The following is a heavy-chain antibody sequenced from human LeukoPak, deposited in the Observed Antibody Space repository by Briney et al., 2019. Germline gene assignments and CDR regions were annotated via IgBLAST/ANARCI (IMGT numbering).Heavy chain of an antibody. J-gene: IGHJ4*02. Sequence: GSLRLSCAASGFTFNSYALHWVRQAPGKGLEWVAIISYDGTNKYYADSVKGRFTISRDNSKNTLYLQMNSLRAEDTAVYYCARNNYYDSGGYYYYFDYWGQGTLVTVSS. CDR2: ISYDGTNK. V-gene: IGHV3-30*04. D-gene: IGHD3-22*01. CDR3: ARNNYYDSGGYYYYFDY. CDR1: GFTFNSYA.